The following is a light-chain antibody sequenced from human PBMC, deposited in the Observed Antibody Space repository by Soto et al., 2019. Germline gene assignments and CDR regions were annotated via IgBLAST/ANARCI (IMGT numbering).Light chain of an antibody. V-gene: IGKV1-5*01. CDR2: DAS. J-gene: IGKJ1*01. CDR3: QHYNTYPWT. CDR1: QSIGSW. Sequence: DIHMSQSPSTLYASVGDRVTITCRASQSIGSWLAWYQQKPGKAPKLLMFDASSLERGVPSRFSGSGSGTDFTLTISSLQPDDFATYFCQHYNTYPWTFGQGTKVDIK.